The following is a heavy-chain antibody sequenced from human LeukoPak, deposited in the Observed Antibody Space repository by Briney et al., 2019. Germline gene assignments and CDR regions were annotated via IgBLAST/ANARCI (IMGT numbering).Heavy chain of an antibody. Sequence: GGSLRLSCAASGFTFSSYGMQCVRHAPGKGLEWVAVISYEGSTSYYADSVKGRFTISRDNSKNTLYLQMNSLRAEDTAVYYCVKDSSWMGEYYFDYWGQGTLVTVSS. CDR2: ISYEGSTS. J-gene: IGHJ4*02. CDR1: GFTFSSYG. D-gene: IGHD3-16*01. V-gene: IGHV3-30*18. CDR3: VKDSSWMGEYYFDY.